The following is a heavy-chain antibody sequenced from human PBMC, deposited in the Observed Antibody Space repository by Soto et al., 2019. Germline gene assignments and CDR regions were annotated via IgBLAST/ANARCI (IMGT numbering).Heavy chain of an antibody. CDR1: GGTFSNYT. J-gene: IGHJ6*03. CDR3: ARVSEMGTATKGYDYYTDV. Sequence: QVQLVQSGAEVKKPGSSVKVSCKASGGTFSNYTISWVRQAPGQGLEWMGRIIPSLNIANYAQKFQGRVTITADKSTSTTYMELSSLRSEVTAVYYWARVSEMGTATKGYDYYTDVWGKGTTVTVPS. V-gene: IGHV1-69*02. D-gene: IGHD4-17*01. CDR2: IIPSLNIA.